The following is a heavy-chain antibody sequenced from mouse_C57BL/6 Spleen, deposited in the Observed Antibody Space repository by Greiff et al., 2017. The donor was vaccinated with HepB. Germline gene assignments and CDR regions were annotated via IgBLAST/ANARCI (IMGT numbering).Heavy chain of an antibody. V-gene: IGHV1-81*01. CDR3: AREGLLQGYFDV. J-gene: IGHJ1*03. CDR1: GYTFTSYG. Sequence: QVQLKQSGAELARPGASVKLSCKASGYTFTSYGISWVKQRTGQGLEWIGEIYPRSGNTYYNEKFKGKATLTADKSSSTAYMELRSLTSEDSAVYFCAREGLLQGYFDVWGTGTTVTVSS. D-gene: IGHD1-1*01. CDR2: IYPRSGNT.